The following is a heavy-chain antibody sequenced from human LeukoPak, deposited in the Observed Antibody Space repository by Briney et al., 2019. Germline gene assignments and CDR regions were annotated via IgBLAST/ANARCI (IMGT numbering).Heavy chain of an antibody. D-gene: IGHD3-10*01. CDR1: GYNFTSYG. CDR3: ARGPGFFFMKNRGLRY. Sequence: ASVKVSCKASGYNFTSYGLAWVRQAPGQGLEWLGWISGYNGNTNHAQNVQGRVTMTTDTSTGTAYMELRSLRSDGTAVYYCARGPGFFFMKNRGLRYWGQGTPVIVSS. V-gene: IGHV1-18*01. J-gene: IGHJ4*02. CDR2: ISGYNGNT.